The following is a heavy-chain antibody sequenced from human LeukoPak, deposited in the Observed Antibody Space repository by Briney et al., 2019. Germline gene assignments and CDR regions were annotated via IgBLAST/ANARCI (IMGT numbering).Heavy chain of an antibody. V-gene: IGHV4-34*01. CDR3: ARGRWFDP. CDR2: INHSGST. CDR1: GFTFSSYS. Sequence: GSLRLSCAASGFTFSSYSMNWVRQPPGKGLEWIGEINHSGSTNYNPSLKSRVTISVDTSKNQFSLKLSSVTAADTAVYYCARGRWFDPWGQGTLVTVSS. J-gene: IGHJ5*02.